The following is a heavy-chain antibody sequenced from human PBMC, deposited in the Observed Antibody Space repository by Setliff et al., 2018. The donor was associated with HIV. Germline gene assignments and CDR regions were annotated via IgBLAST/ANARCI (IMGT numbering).Heavy chain of an antibody. D-gene: IGHD4-4*01. CDR2: VHKSGNS. J-gene: IGHJ6*03. CDR3: ARLDYSNYYSYYIDV. Sequence: SETLSLTCTVSGGSISINNYYWAWVRQPPGKGLEWIGSVHKSGNSYYKPSLKSRVTISVDTSENHLSLRLSSVTAADTAVYYCARLDYSNYYSYYIDVWGEGTMVTVSS. V-gene: IGHV4-39*02. CDR1: GGSISINNYY.